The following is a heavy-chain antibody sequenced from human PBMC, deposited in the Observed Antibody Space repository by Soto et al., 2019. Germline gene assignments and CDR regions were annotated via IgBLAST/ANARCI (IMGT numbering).Heavy chain of an antibody. CDR2: IYSGETT. CDR3: TRDGRGLGRLSLFEY. Sequence: LRLSCAASGFNVNSDYMNWVRQTPGKGLEWVASIYSGETTYYADSVRGRFTISSDKSKNTLYFQLSSLRIEDTAVYYCTRDGRGLGRLSLFEYWGQGVLVTAPQ. V-gene: IGHV3-53*01. J-gene: IGHJ4*02. D-gene: IGHD2-21*02. CDR1: GFNVNSDY.